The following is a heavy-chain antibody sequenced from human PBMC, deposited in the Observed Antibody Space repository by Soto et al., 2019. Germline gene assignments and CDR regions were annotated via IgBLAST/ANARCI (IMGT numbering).Heavy chain of an antibody. CDR1: GYNFINHW. V-gene: IGHV5-51*01. D-gene: IGHD7-27*01. CDR2: FYPGDSDT. J-gene: IGHJ4*02. Sequence: GESLKISCKGSGYNFINHWIGWVRQMPGKGLEWMGIFYPGDSDTRYSPSFQGLVTISADKSISTAYLQWSSLKASDSAMYFCARGANWDQSYFDYWGQGILVTVSS. CDR3: ARGANWDQSYFDY.